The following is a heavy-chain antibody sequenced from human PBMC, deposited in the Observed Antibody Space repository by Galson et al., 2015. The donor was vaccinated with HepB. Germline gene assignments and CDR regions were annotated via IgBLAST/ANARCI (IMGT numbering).Heavy chain of an antibody. Sequence: SLRLSCAASGFIFSRHGIHWVCQAPGKGLECVALMWHDGSNQLYADSVKGRFTISRDNSKNTLYLQMNSLRAEDTAVYYCVRESLMAMVTFDLWGRGTLVPVSS. D-gene: IGHD5-18*01. J-gene: IGHJ4*02. CDR3: VRESLMAMVTFDL. CDR2: MWHDGSNQ. CDR1: GFIFSRHG. V-gene: IGHV3-33*01.